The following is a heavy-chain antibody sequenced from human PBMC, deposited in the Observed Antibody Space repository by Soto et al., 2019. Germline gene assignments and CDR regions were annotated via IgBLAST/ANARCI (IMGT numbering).Heavy chain of an antibody. CDR1: GGSINSSY. CDR3: ARATYYDSSGPTN. CDR2: IYYSGST. V-gene: IGHV4-59*12. D-gene: IGHD3-22*01. J-gene: IGHJ4*02. Sequence: SETMSLTCTASGGSINSSYWSWIRQPPGKGLEWIGYIYYSGSTYYNPSLKSRVTISVDTSKNQFSLKLSSVTAADTAVYYCARATYYDSSGPTNWGQGTLVTVSS.